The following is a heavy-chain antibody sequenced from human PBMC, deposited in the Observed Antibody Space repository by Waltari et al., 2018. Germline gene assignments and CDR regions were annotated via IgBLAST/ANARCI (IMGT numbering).Heavy chain of an antibody. J-gene: IGHJ3*02. CDR1: GLTVSSNY. CDR3: ARGLGPYGTGWII. Sequence: EVQLVETGGGLIQPGGSLRLSCAASGLTVSSNYMSWVRQAPGKGLEWVSVIDTGGSKYYADSVKGRFTISRDNSKNTLYLQINTPRAEDTAVYYCARGLGPYGTGWIIWGQGTMVTVSS. D-gene: IGHD4-17*01. CDR2: IDTGGSK. V-gene: IGHV3-53*02.